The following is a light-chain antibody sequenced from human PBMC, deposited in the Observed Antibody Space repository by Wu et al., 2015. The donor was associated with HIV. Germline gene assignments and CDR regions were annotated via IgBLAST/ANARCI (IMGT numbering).Light chain of an antibody. CDR3: QQYNTYPWT. CDR2: KAS. CDR1: QSIRSW. Sequence: DIQMTQSPSTLSASVGDRVTITCRASQSIRSWLAWHHQKPGRAPKLLIYKASHLESGVPSRFSGSASGTDFTLTISSLQPEDFATYYCQQYNTYPWTFGQGTKVEIK. V-gene: IGKV1-5*03. J-gene: IGKJ1*01.